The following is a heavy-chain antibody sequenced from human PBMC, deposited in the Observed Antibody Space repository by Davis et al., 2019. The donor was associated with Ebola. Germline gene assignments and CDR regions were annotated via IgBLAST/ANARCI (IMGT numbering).Heavy chain of an antibody. Sequence: GESLKISCAASGFAFSNYWMSWVRQAPGKGLEWVANIKQDGSEKYYADSVKGRFTISRDSSKNMLYLQMNSLRAEDTAVYYCAKVPYSSSWYALDYWGQGTLVTVSS. D-gene: IGHD6-13*01. CDR1: GFAFSNYW. V-gene: IGHV3-7*03. CDR3: AKVPYSSSWYALDY. J-gene: IGHJ4*02. CDR2: IKQDGSEK.